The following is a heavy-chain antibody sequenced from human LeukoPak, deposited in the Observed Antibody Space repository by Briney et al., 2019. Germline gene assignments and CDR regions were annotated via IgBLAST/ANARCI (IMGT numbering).Heavy chain of an antibody. V-gene: IGHV4-59*02. Sequence: PSETLSLTCTVSGGSVSSYYWNWIRQSPGEGLEWIGYINYTGSTKYNPSLESRVTISLDTSKNQFSLKLSSVTAADTAVYYCARRVVVVTANDKSDVFDMWGQGTVVTVSS. D-gene: IGHD2-15*01. J-gene: IGHJ3*02. CDR2: INYTGST. CDR3: ARRVVVVTANDKSDVFDM. CDR1: GGSVSSYY.